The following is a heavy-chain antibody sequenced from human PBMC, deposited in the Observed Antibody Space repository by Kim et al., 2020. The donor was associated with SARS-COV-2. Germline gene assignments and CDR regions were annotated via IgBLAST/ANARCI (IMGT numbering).Heavy chain of an antibody. V-gene: IGHV4-39*01. D-gene: IGHD3-10*01. J-gene: IGHJ4*02. CDR1: GGSISSSSYY. CDR2: FYYRGST. CDR3: ASGSGRLLNY. Sequence: SETLSLTCTVSGGSISSSSYYWGWIRQPPGKGLEWIGSFYYRGSTYYNPSLKSRVTISVDTSKNQFSLKLTSVTAADTAVYNCASGSGRLLNYWGQGTLVTVSS.